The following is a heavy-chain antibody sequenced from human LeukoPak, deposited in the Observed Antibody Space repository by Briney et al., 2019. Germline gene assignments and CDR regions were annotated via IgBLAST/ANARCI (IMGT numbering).Heavy chain of an antibody. CDR3: ASRTLP. CDR2: INHDGSSA. J-gene: IGHJ5*02. CDR1: GFTFSEYW. V-gene: IGHV3-74*01. Sequence: PGGSLRLSCAASGFTFSEYWIPWVRQAPGKGLVWVSRINHDGSSAIYADSVKGRFTLSRDNAKNTVYLQMNSLRVEDTAVYYCASRTLPWGQGTLVTVSS.